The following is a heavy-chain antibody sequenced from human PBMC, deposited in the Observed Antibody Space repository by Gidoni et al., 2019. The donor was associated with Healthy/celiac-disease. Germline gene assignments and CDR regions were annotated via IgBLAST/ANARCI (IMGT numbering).Heavy chain of an antibody. D-gene: IGHD3-22*01. Sequence: GLVQPGRSLRLSCAASGFTFDDYAMHWVRQAPGKGLEWVSGISWNSGSIGYADSVKGRFTISRDNAKNSLYLQMNSLRAEDTAVYYCAKDLGSSSGYGAFDIWGQGTMVTVSS. V-gene: IGHV3-9*01. J-gene: IGHJ3*02. CDR3: AKDLGSSSGYGAFDI. CDR2: ISWNSGSI. CDR1: GFTFDDYA.